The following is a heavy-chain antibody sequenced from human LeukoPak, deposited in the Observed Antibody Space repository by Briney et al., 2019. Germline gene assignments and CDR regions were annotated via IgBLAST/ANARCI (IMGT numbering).Heavy chain of an antibody. Sequence: GGSLRLSCAASGFTFSTYWMSWVRQAPGKGLEWVANIKQDGSEKYYVDSVEGRFTISRDNAKNSVYLQMNSLRTEDTAVYYCARERLGGFDYWGQGTLVTVSS. J-gene: IGHJ4*02. CDR3: ARERLGGFDY. V-gene: IGHV3-7*01. D-gene: IGHD3-16*01. CDR2: IKQDGSEK. CDR1: GFTFSTYW.